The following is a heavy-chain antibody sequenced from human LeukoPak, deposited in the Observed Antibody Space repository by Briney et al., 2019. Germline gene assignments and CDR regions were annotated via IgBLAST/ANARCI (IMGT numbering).Heavy chain of an antibody. D-gene: IGHD1-26*01. J-gene: IGHJ4*02. V-gene: IGHV3-23*01. CDR2: ISGSGGST. CDR1: GFTFSSYA. Sequence: PGGSLRLSCAASGFTFSSYAMSWVRQAPGKGLEWVSAISGSGGSTYYADSVKGRFTISRDNSKNTLFLQMNSLRAEDTAFYYCARVRYTGNPEEFDFWGQGTLVTVSS. CDR3: ARVRYTGNPEEFDF.